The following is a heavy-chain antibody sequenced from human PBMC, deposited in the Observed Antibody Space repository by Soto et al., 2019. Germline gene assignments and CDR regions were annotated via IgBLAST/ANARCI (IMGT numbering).Heavy chain of an antibody. CDR2: IRGKAYGGTT. CDR3: TRYGDYVSRWFDP. CDR1: GFTFGDYA. D-gene: IGHD4-17*01. V-gene: IGHV3-49*03. J-gene: IGHJ5*02. Sequence: GGSLRLSCTASGFTFGDYAMSWFRQAPGKGLEWVGFIRGKAYGGTTEYAASVKGRFTISRDDSKSIAYLQMNSLKTEDTAVYYCTRYGDYVSRWFDPWGQGTLVTVSS.